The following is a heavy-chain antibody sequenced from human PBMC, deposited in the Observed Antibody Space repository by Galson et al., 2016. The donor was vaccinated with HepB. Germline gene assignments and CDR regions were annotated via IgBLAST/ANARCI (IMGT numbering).Heavy chain of an antibody. J-gene: IGHJ4*02. D-gene: IGHD2-21*02. Sequence: QSGAEVKKPGESLKISCQVSGYRFHTYWIAWVRQMPGKGLEWMGMIFPNNAETRYSPSLQGQITIPADKSLSIAYLHWSSVRASDSAMYYCARPTAEGSFDYWGQGTLATVSS. CDR2: IFPNNAET. V-gene: IGHV5-51*01. CDR1: GYRFHTYW. CDR3: ARPTAEGSFDY.